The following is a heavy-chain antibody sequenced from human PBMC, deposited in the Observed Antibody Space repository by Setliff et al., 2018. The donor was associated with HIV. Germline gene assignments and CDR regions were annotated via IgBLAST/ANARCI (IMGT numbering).Heavy chain of an antibody. V-gene: IGHV3-15*01. CDR1: GFTFSNAW. CDR2: IKSKTDGGTT. D-gene: IGHD3-22*01. CDR3: TTDYGYDSSGYPNYFDY. Sequence: GGSLRLSCAASGFTFSNAWMSWVRQAPGKGLEWVGRIKSKTDGGTTDYAAPVKGRFTISRDDSKNTLYLQMNSLKTEDTAVYYRTTDYGYDSSGYPNYFDYWGQGTLVTVSS. J-gene: IGHJ4*02.